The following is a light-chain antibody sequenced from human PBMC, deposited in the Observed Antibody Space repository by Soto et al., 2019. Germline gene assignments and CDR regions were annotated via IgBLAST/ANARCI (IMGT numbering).Light chain of an antibody. V-gene: IGKV3-20*01. CDR3: QQYGSSSLT. Sequence: EIVLTQSPGTLSLSPGERATLSCRASQSVSSSYLAWYQQKPGQAPRLLIYGASSRATGIPARFSGSGSGTVFTLTISRLEPEDFSVYYCQQYGSSSLTFGGGTKVEIK. J-gene: IGKJ4*01. CDR2: GAS. CDR1: QSVSSSY.